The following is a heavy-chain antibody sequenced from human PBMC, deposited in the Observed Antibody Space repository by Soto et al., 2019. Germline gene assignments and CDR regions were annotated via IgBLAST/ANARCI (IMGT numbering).Heavy chain of an antibody. CDR2: ISGSGGST. D-gene: IGHD1-26*01. Sequence: EVQLLESGGGLVQPGGSLRLSCAASGFTFSSYGMSWVRQAPGKGLEWVSAISGSGGSTYYADSVKGRFTISRDNSENTLYLQMNRLRAEDTAVYYCAKSLSVGATTPFDYWGQGTLVTVSS. CDR3: AKSLSVGATTPFDY. CDR1: GFTFSSYG. V-gene: IGHV3-23*01. J-gene: IGHJ4*02.